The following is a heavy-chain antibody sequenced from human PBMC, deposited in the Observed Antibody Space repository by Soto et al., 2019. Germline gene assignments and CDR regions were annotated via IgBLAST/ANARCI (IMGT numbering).Heavy chain of an antibody. CDR1: GGSISSYY. Sequence: PSETLSLTCTVSGGSISSYYWSWIRQPPGKGLEWIGYIYYSGSTNYNPSLKSRVTISVDTSKNQFSLKLSSVTAADTAVYYCARFKRRGYSYGPFYYFDYWGQGSLVTVSS. J-gene: IGHJ4*02. CDR2: IYYSGST. D-gene: IGHD5-18*01. V-gene: IGHV4-59*01. CDR3: ARFKRRGYSYGPFYYFDY.